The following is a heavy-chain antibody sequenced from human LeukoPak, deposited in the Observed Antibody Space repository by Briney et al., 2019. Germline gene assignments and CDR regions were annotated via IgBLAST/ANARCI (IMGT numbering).Heavy chain of an antibody. CDR2: TNPNSGNT. CDR1: GYTFTSYD. CDR3: AAATGYCSGGSCYYYYYYYGMDV. Sequence: EASVKVSCKASGYTFTSYDINWVRQATGQGLEWMGWTNPNSGNTGYAQKFQGRVTMTRNTSISTAYMELSSLRSEDTAVYYCAAATGYCSGGSCYYYYYYYGMDVWGQGTTVTVSS. D-gene: IGHD2-15*01. V-gene: IGHV1-8*01. J-gene: IGHJ6*02.